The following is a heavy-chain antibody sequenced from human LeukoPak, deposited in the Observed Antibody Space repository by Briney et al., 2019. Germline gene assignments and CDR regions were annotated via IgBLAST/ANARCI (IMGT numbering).Heavy chain of an antibody. D-gene: IGHD6-13*01. J-gene: IGHJ5*02. V-gene: IGHV4-39*07. CDR3: ARVPNGQQLATSNWFDP. Sequence: SGTLSLTCTVSGGSISSSSYYWGWIRQPPGKGLEWIGSIYYSGSTYYNPSLKSRVTISVDTSKNQFSLKLSSVSAADTAVYYCARVPNGQQLATSNWFDPWGQGTLVAVSS. CDR1: GGSISSSSYY. CDR2: IYYSGST.